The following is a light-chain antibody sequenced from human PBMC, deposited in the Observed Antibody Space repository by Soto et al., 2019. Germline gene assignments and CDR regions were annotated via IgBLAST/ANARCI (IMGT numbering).Light chain of an antibody. CDR3: LLSYSGARV. CDR1: TGAVTSGHY. J-gene: IGLJ3*02. CDR2: NTS. Sequence: QAVVTQEPSLTVSPGGTVTLTCGSSTGAVTSGHYPYRFQQKPGQAPRTLVYNTSDKHSWAPARFSGSLLGGKAALTLSGAQPEDEAEYYCLLSYSGARVFGGGTKLTVL. V-gene: IGLV7-46*01.